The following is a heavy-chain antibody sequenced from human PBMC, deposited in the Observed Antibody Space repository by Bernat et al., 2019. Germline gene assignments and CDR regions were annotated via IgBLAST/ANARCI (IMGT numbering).Heavy chain of an antibody. D-gene: IGHD6-13*01. CDR1: GFSFSSYS. Sequence: EVQLVESGGGLVKPGGSLRLSCAAPGFSFSSYSMNWVRQAPGKGLEWVSSISSSNIYIYYADSVKGRFTISRDNAKNSQYLQMNSLRAEDTAVYYCARGVVAASGRYYFDYWGQGTLVTVSS. CDR3: ARGVVAASGRYYFDY. J-gene: IGHJ4*02. V-gene: IGHV3-21*01. CDR2: ISSSNIYI.